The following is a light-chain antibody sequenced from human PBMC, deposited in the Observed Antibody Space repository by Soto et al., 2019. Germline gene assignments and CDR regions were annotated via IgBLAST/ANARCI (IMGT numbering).Light chain of an antibody. CDR2: GAS. J-gene: IGKJ3*01. CDR1: QNVSTW. V-gene: IGKV1-12*01. CDR3: QQGSRFPFT. Sequence: DIQITQSPSSVSASVGDRVTVTCRASQNVSTWLTWYQQTPGKAPNLLIYGASTLQRGVPSRFSGSGSGTEFTPTISSLQPEDFAIYFCQQGSRFPFTFGPGTKVDIK.